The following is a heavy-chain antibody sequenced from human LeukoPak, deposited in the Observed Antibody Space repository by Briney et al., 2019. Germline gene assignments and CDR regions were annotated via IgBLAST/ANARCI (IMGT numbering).Heavy chain of an antibody. CDR1: GFTFSSYW. Sequence: GGSLRLSCAASGFTFSSYWMSWVRQAPGKGLEWVANIKQDGSEKYYVDSVKGRFTISRDNPKNSLYLQMNNLRTEDTAVYYCASGSGRAIYYGSGRADYWGQGTLVTVSS. J-gene: IGHJ4*02. V-gene: IGHV3-7*01. CDR3: ASGSGRAIYYGSGRADY. CDR2: IKQDGSEK. D-gene: IGHD3-10*01.